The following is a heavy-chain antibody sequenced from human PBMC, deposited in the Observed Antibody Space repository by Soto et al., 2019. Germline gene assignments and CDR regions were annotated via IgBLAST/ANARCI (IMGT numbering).Heavy chain of an antibody. V-gene: IGHV4-34*01. J-gene: IGHJ4*02. CDR3: ARAAPDIVATKVDY. D-gene: IGHD5-12*01. CDR1: GGSFSGYY. CDR2: INHSGST. Sequence: PSETLCLTCAVYGGSFSGYYWSWIRKPPGKGLEWIGEINHSGSTNYNPSLKSRVTISVDTSKNQFSLKLSSVTAADTAVYYCARAAPDIVATKVDYWGQGTLVTVSS.